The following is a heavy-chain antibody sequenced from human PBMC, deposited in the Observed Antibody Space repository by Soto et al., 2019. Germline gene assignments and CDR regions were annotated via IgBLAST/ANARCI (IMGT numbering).Heavy chain of an antibody. V-gene: IGHV4-61*01. CDR2: IYYSGST. Sequence: SETLSLTCTVSGGSVSSGSYYWSWIRQPPGKGLEWIGYIYYSGSTNYNPSLKSRVTISVDTSKNQFSLKLSSVTAADTAVYYCAREPIYYRLGGVDVWGQGTTVTVSS. CDR3: AREPIYYRLGGVDV. CDR1: GGSVSSGSYY. J-gene: IGHJ6*02. D-gene: IGHD4-4*01.